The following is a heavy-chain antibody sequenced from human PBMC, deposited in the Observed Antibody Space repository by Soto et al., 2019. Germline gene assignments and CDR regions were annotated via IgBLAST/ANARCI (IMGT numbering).Heavy chain of an antibody. Sequence: ASVKVSCKASGYTFTSYGISWVRQAPGQGLEWMGWISAYNGNTNYAQKLQGRVTMTTDTSTSTAYMELRSLRSDDTAVYYCARVKEGRSVVAAYYYYGMDVWGQGTTVTVSS. CDR1: GYTFTSYG. V-gene: IGHV1-18*01. CDR2: ISAYNGNT. J-gene: IGHJ6*02. D-gene: IGHD2-15*01. CDR3: ARVKEGRSVVAAYYYYGMDV.